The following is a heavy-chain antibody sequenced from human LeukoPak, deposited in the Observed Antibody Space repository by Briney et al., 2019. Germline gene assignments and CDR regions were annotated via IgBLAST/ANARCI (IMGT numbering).Heavy chain of an antibody. CDR3: ASPFGSPRLDYYYYGMDV. CDR2: INAGNGNT. J-gene: IGHJ6*04. CDR1: GYTFTSYA. V-gene: IGHV1-3*01. D-gene: IGHD3-3*01. Sequence: ASVKVSCKASGYTFTSYAMHWVRQAPGQRLEWMGWINAGNGNTKYSQKFQGRVTITRDTSASTAYMELSSLRSEDTAVYYCASPFGSPRLDYYYYGMDVWGKGTTVTVSS.